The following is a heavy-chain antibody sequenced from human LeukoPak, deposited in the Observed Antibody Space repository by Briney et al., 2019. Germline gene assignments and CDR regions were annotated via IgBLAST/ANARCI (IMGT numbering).Heavy chain of an antibody. D-gene: IGHD1-1*01. Sequence: PSETLSLTCTVSGGSISSYYWSWIRQPPGKGLEWIGYIYYSGSTNYNPSLKSRVTISVDTSKNQFSLKLSSVTAAHTAVYYCARPKLERRWNYFDYWGQGTLVTVSS. CDR2: IYYSGST. J-gene: IGHJ4*02. CDR3: ARPKLERRWNYFDY. V-gene: IGHV4-59*01. CDR1: GGSISSYY.